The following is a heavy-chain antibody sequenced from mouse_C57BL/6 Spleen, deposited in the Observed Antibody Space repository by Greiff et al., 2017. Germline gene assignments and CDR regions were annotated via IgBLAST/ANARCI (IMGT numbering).Heavy chain of an antibody. J-gene: IGHJ2*01. V-gene: IGHV1-52*01. CDR3: AIGGTAEYFDY. CDR2: IDPSDSET. CDR1: GYTFTSYW. Sequence: VKLQQPGAELVRPGSSVKLSCKASGYTFTSYWMHWVKQRPIQGLEWIGNIDPSDSETHYNQKFKDKATLTVDKSSSTAYMQLSSLTSEDSAVXYCAIGGTAEYFDYWGQGTTRTVSS. D-gene: IGHD3-3*01.